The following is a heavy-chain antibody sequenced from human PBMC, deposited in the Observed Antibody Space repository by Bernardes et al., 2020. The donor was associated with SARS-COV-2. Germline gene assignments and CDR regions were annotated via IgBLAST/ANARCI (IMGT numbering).Heavy chain of an antibody. Sequence: SVKVSCKASGGTFSSYAISWVRQAPGQGLEWMGRIIPILGIANYAQKFQGRVTITADKSTSTAYMELSSLRSEDTAVYYCAREPITMVRGVAEYYYYGMDVWGQGTTVTVSS. CDR2: IIPILGIA. V-gene: IGHV1-69*04. CDR3: AREPITMVRGVAEYYYYGMDV. CDR1: GGTFSSYA. D-gene: IGHD3-10*01. J-gene: IGHJ6*02.